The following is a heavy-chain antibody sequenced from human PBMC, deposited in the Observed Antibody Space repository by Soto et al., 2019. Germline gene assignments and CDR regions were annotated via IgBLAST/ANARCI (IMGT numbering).Heavy chain of an antibody. CDR3: ALLGRSGSGRPYYYGMDV. CDR2: ISGSGGIT. J-gene: IGHJ6*01. Sequence: EVQLLESGGGLVQPGGSLRLSCAVSGLTFSYFAMSWVRQAPGKGLEWVSAISGSGGITYYADSVKGRFTISRDNSKNSVFLQRNSLRAEDTAVYYCALLGRSGSGRPYYYGMDVWGQGTTVTVSS. V-gene: IGHV3-23*01. D-gene: IGHD3-10*01. CDR1: GLTFSYFA.